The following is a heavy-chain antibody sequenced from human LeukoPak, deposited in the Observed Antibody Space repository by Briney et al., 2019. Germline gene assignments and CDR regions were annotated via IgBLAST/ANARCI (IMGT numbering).Heavy chain of an antibody. CDR3: AKALRFLDYFDY. D-gene: IGHD3-3*01. CDR2: INRSGGT. Sequence: RSGGSLRLSCAASGFTFSSYAMNWVRQTPGKGLEWVSIINRSGGTSYADSVKGRFTISRDNSKNTLYLQMNSLRAEDTAVYYCAKALRFLDYFDYWGQGTLVTVSS. V-gene: IGHV3-23*01. J-gene: IGHJ4*02. CDR1: GFTFSSYA.